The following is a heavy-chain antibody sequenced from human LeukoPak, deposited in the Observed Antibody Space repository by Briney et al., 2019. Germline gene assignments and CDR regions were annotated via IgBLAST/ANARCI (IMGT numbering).Heavy chain of an antibody. D-gene: IGHD1-14*01. CDR2: ISAYNGNT. CDR1: GYTFTSYG. CDR3: ARDDSPPDPIHPFDY. V-gene: IGHV1-18*01. Sequence: ASVKVSCKASGYTFTSYGISWVRQAPGQGLEWMGWISAYNGNTNYAQKLQGRVTMTTDTSTSTAYMELGSLRSDDTAVYYCARDDSPPDPIHPFDYWGQGTLVTVSS. J-gene: IGHJ4*01.